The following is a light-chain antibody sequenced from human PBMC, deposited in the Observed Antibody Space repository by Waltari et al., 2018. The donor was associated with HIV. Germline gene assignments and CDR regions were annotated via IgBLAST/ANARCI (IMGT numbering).Light chain of an antibody. CDR2: RND. CDR1: WQGIGSNF. V-gene: IGLV1-47*01. Sequence: QPVLTQPPSASATPGQRVAISCSGGWQGIGSNFVHWYRLLPGTTPTLLISRNDQRPSGVPDRFSGSKFDSSASLAVTDLRSEDEGDYYCATWDNSLGTFIFGGGTRLTVL. J-gene: IGLJ2*01. CDR3: ATWDNSLGTFI.